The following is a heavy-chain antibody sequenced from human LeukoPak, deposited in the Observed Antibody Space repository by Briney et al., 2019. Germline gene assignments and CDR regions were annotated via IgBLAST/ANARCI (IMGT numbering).Heavy chain of an antibody. CDR3: ARVGYHSYYYGSGTPGNYYYMDV. D-gene: IGHD3-10*01. J-gene: IGHJ6*03. V-gene: IGHV3-23*01. Sequence: AGSLRLSCVASGFTFSNYAMSWVRQAPGKGLEWVSTISGGGVTTYYGDSAKGRFAISRDNSKNTLYLQMNSLRAEDTAVYYCARVGYHSYYYGSGTPGNYYYMDVWGKGTTVTVSS. CDR2: ISGGGVTT. CDR1: GFTFSNYA.